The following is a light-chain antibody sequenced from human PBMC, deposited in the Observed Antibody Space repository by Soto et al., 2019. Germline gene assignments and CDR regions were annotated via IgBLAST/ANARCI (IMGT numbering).Light chain of an antibody. Sequence: QSALTQPPSASGSPGQSVTISCTGTSSDVGAYDHVSWHQQHPGRAPKLMIYDVNKRPSGVPDRFSGSKSGNTASLTVSGLQAGDEADYYCSSYAGSKVVVFGGGTKLTVL. J-gene: IGLJ2*01. CDR2: DVN. CDR3: SSYAGSKVVV. CDR1: SSDVGAYDH. V-gene: IGLV2-8*01.